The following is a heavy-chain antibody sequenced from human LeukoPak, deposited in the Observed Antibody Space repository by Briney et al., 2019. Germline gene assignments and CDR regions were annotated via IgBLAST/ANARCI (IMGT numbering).Heavy chain of an antibody. CDR2: ISPNSGGT. CDR3: ARDARRIQLLYYYMDD. J-gene: IGHJ6*03. V-gene: IGHV1-2*02. Sequence: VASVKVSCKASGYTFTGYYMHWVRQAPGQGLEWMGWISPNSGGTNYAQKFQGRVTMTRDTSISTAYMELSRLRSDDTAVYYCARDARRIQLLYYYMDDWGKGTTVTVSS. CDR1: GYTFTGYY. D-gene: IGHD5-18*01.